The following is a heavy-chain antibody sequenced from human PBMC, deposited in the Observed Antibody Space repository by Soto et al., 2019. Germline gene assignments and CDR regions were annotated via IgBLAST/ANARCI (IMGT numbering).Heavy chain of an antibody. CDR2: INAGNGNT. J-gene: IGHJ3*02. D-gene: IGHD1-1*01. V-gene: IGHV1-3*01. CDR3: AGLGDVQDPCFNTFAI. CDR1: GYTFTSYA. Sequence: QVQLVQSGAEVKKPGASVKVSCKASGYTFTSYAMHWVRQAPGQRLEWMGWINAGNGNTKYSQKFQGRVTITRDTSARTTNRELSSLRTEDTAVYYCAGLGDVQDPCFNTFAIWGQGTMVTVSS.